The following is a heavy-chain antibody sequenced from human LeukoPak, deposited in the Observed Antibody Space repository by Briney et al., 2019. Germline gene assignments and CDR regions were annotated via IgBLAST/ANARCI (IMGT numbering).Heavy chain of an antibody. V-gene: IGHV4-4*07. Sequence: SETLCLACTVSGVSISSYYWSWIRQPAGKGLEWIGRIYTSGSTNYNPSLKSRVTMSVDTSKNQFSLKLSSVTAADTAVYYCARDFHYYGSGSYWDWFDPWGQGTLVTVSS. J-gene: IGHJ5*02. CDR2: IYTSGST. D-gene: IGHD3-10*01. CDR3: ARDFHYYGSGSYWDWFDP. CDR1: GVSISSYY.